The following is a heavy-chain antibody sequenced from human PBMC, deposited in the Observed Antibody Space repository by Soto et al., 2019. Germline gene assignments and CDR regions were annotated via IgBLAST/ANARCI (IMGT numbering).Heavy chain of an antibody. D-gene: IGHD3-10*01. CDR2: INHSGSS. CDR1: GGSFSGNY. J-gene: IGHJ4*02. Sequence: PSETLSLTCAVYGGSFSGNYWIWIRQPPGKGLEWIAEINHSGSSNYNPSLRGRVTISVDTAKSQFSLWLNSVTAADTAVYYCARGSRPPRGVFGFWGEGTQVTVSS. V-gene: IGHV4-34*01. CDR3: ARGSRPPRGVFGF.